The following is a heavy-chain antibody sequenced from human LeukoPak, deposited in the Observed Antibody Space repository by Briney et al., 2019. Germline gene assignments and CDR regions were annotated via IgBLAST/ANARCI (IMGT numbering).Heavy chain of an antibody. CDR1: GFTFSSYA. D-gene: IGHD6-13*01. CDR3: AKDSSSWYGYYYYYYMDV. J-gene: IGHJ6*03. Sequence: PGGSLRLSCAAPGFTFSSYAMSWVRQAPGKGLEWVSAISGSGGSTYYADSVKGRFTISRDNSKNTLYLQMNSLRAEDTAVYYCAKDSSSWYGYYYYYYMDVWGKGTTVTVSS. CDR2: ISGSGGST. V-gene: IGHV3-23*01.